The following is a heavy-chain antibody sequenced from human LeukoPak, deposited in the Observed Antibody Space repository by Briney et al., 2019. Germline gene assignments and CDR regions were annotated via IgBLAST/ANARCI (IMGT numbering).Heavy chain of an antibody. V-gene: IGHV3-23*01. CDR1: GFTFTNHG. D-gene: IGHD5-18*01. CDR2: ISVSGTTT. CDR3: AKDQSPKRYRQTSDS. J-gene: IGHJ4*02. Sequence: PGGSLRLSCAASGFTFTNHGMTWVRQAPGRGLEGVAVISVSGTTTYYADSVKGRFTISRDNSKSTLFLQMNSLRVEDTAVYYCAKDQSPKRYRQTSDSWGQGTLVTVPS.